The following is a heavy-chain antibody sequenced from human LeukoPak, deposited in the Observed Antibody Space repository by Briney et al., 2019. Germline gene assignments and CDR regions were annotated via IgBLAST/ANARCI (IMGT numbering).Heavy chain of an antibody. V-gene: IGHV4-4*07. CDR3: ARGHRRYQLPWEAFDI. CDR2: IYTSGST. CDR1: GGSISSYY. J-gene: IGHJ3*02. Sequence: SETLSLTCTVSGGSISSYYWSWIRQPAGKGLEWIGRIYTSGSTNYNPSLRSRVTMSVDTSKNQFSLKLSSVTAADTAVYYCARGHRRYQLPWEAFDIWGQGTMVTVSS. D-gene: IGHD2-2*01.